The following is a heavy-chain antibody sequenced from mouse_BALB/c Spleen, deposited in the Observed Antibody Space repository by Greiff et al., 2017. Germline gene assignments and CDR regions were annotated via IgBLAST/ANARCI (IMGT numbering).Heavy chain of an antibody. Sequence: VQLQQSAADLARPGASVKMSCKASGYTFTSYTMHWVKQRPGQGLEWIGYINPSSGYTEYNQKFKDKTTLTADKSSSTAYMQLSSLTSEDSAVYYCARGITTVVASYYAMDYWGQGTSVTVSS. D-gene: IGHD1-1*01. CDR1: GYTFTSYT. J-gene: IGHJ4*01. CDR3: ARGITTVVASYYAMDY. V-gene: IGHV1-4*02. CDR2: INPSSGYT.